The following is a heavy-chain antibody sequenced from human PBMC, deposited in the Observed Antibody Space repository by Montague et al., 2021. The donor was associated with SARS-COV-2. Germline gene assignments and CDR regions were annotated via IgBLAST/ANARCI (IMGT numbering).Heavy chain of an antibody. J-gene: IGHJ4*02. CDR1: GFSLSTSGEG. CDR2: IFWDDDK. CDR3: AHKVKWELYYFDY. V-gene: IGHV2-5*02. Sequence: PALVKPTQTLTLTCTVSGFSLSTSGEGVGWIRQPPGKALEWLALIFWDDDKCYSPSLKNRVTITKDTSKNQVVLRMTNMDPLDTATYYCAHKVKWELYYFDYWGQGTLVTVSS. D-gene: IGHD4-23*01.